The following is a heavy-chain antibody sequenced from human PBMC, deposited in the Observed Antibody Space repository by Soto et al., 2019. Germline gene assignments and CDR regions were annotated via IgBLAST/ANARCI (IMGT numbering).Heavy chain of an antibody. Sequence: QVQLVDSGGGVVQPERSLRLSCRASGFIFSDYAIHWVRQAPGRGLEWVAVLIDDGYFQYYAVSVKGRFTISSDKSNNTVYLHMSSLRVDDTAFYYCAREWGRSYYYGMDVWGQGTTVIVSS. J-gene: IGHJ6*02. D-gene: IGHD3-10*01. CDR3: AREWGRSYYYGMDV. V-gene: IGHV3-30-3*01. CDR2: LIDDGYFQ. CDR1: GFIFSDYA.